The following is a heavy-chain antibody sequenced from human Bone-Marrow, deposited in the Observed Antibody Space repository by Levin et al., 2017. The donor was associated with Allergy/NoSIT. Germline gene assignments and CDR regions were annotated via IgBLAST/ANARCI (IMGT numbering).Heavy chain of an antibody. J-gene: IGHJ5*02. CDR2: IKSKTDGATT. Sequence: GESLKISCAASGFSSSNAWMTWVRQAPGKGLEWVGRIKSKTDGATTDYAAPVKGRFTVSRDDSKNTLYLQMNSLKTEDTAVYYCARERYCSTGNCLKGSWFDPWGQGTLVTVSS. V-gene: IGHV3-15*01. D-gene: IGHD2-2*01. CDR1: GFSSSNAW. CDR3: ARERYCSTGNCLKGSWFDP.